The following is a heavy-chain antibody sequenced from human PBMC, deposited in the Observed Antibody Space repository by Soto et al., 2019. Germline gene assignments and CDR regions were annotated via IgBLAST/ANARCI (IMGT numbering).Heavy chain of an antibody. CDR1: GGSISSGDYY. V-gene: IGHV4-30-4*01. CDR2: IYYSGST. J-gene: IGHJ4*02. Sequence: SETLSLTCTVSGGSISSGDYYWSWIRQPPGKGLEWIGYIYYSGSTYYNPSLKSRVTISVDTSKNQFSLKLGSVTAADTAVYYCARERVYGSGSSLFDYWGQGTLVTVSS. CDR3: ARERVYGSGSSLFDY. D-gene: IGHD3-10*01.